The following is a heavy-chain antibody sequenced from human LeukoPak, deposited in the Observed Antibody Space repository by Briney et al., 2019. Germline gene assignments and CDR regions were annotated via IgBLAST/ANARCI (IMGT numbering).Heavy chain of an antibody. CDR1: GGSFSGYY. D-gene: IGHD5-12*01. CDR3: AAGDGYSDAFDI. J-gene: IGHJ3*02. CDR2: IYYSGST. Sequence: SETLSLTCAVYGGSFSGYYWSWIRQPPGKGLEWIGYIYYSGSTNYNPSLKSRVTISVDTSNNQFSLKLSSVTAADTAVYYCAAGDGYSDAFDIWGQGTMVTVSS. V-gene: IGHV4-59*08.